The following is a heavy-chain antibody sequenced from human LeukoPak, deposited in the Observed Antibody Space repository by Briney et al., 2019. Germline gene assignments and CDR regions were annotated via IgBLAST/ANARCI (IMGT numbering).Heavy chain of an antibody. CDR1: GFTFSNYW. V-gene: IGHV3-7*01. D-gene: IGHD2-21*01. Sequence: GGSLRLSCAASGFTFSNYWMSWVRQAPGKGLEYVANIKQDGSETYYVDSVKGRSTISRDNAKSSLYLQMNSLRVEDTAVYYCARDQGIMFFDNWGQETLVTVSS. CDR3: ARDQGIMFFDN. J-gene: IGHJ4*02. CDR2: IKQDGSET.